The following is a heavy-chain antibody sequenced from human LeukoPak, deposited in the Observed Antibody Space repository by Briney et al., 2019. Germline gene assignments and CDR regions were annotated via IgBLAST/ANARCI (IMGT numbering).Heavy chain of an antibody. V-gene: IGHV3-7*01. CDR2: IKQDGSEK. CDR1: GFTFSSYA. Sequence: GGSLRLSCSASGFTFSSYAMHWVRQAPGKGLEWVANIKQDGSEKYYVDSVKGRFTISRDNAKNSLYLQMNSLRAEDTAVHYCARVRYSSSFHDYYYGMDVWGKGTTVTVSS. CDR3: ARVRYSSSFHDYYYGMDV. J-gene: IGHJ6*04. D-gene: IGHD6-13*01.